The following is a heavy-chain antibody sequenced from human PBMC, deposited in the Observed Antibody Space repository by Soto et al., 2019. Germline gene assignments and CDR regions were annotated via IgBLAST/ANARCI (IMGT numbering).Heavy chain of an antibody. CDR1: GGSFSGYY. CDR2: INHHGST. Sequence: QVQLQQWGAGLLKPSETLSLTCAVYGGSFSGYYWSWIRQPPGKGLEGIGEINHHGSTNYNPSLNSRVTIAVVTSQNRFPLKLSSSTAADTAVYYCARGPIRPYYYGSGSYYAEYFQHWGQGTLVTVS. V-gene: IGHV4-34*01. J-gene: IGHJ1*01. D-gene: IGHD3-10*01. CDR3: ARGPIRPYYYGSGSYYAEYFQH.